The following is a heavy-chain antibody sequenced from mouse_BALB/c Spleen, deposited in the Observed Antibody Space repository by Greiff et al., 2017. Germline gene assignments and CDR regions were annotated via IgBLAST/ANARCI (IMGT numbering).Heavy chain of an antibody. J-gene: IGHJ4*01. D-gene: IGHD4-1*01. CDR1: GFSLTSYG. V-gene: IGHV2-4-1*01. Sequence: VMLVESGPGLVAPSQSLSITCTVSGFSLTSYGVHWVRQSPGKGLEWLGVIWSGGSTDYNAAFISRLSISKDNSKSQVFFKMNSLQADDTAIYYCASNWDEDYYAMDYWGQGTSVTVSS. CDR3: ASNWDEDYYAMDY. CDR2: IWSGGST.